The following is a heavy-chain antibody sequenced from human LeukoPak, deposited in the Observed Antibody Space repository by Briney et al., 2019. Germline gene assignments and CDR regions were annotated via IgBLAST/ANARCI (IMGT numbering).Heavy chain of an antibody. Sequence: GGSLRLSCAASGFTFSSYGMHWVRQAPGKGLEWVAVISYDGSNKYYADSVKGRFTISRDNSKNTLYLQMNSLRAEDTAVYYCAKDYYGSGSYLHYYYYGMDVWGQGTTVTVSS. V-gene: IGHV3-30*18. D-gene: IGHD3-10*01. CDR2: ISYDGSNK. J-gene: IGHJ6*02. CDR1: GFTFSSYG. CDR3: AKDYYGSGSYLHYYYYGMDV.